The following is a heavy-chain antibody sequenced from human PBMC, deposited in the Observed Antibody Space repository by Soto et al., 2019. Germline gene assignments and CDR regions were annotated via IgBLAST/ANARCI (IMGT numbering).Heavy chain of an antibody. CDR1: GFTFSSYA. J-gene: IGHJ4*02. D-gene: IGHD3-22*01. V-gene: IGHV3-23*01. CDR3: AKDADYYDSSGYYDY. CDR2: ISGSGGST. Sequence: PGGSLRLSCAASGFTFSSYAMSWVRQAPGKGLEWVSAISGSGGSTYYADSVKGRFTISRDNSKNTLYLQMNSLRAEDTAVCYCAKDADYYDSSGYYDYWGQGTLVTVSS.